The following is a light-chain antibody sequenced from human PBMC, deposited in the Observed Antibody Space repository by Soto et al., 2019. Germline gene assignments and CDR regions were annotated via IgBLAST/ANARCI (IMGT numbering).Light chain of an antibody. V-gene: IGKV1-12*01. CDR1: QDVSSW. Sequence: DLQMSQSPSSVSASVGDRVTITCRASQDVSSWLVWYQQKPGEAPKLLIYAASNLQSGVPSRFSGSGSGTDFTLTVNSLQPEDSATYFCQQASTFPRTFGGGTNVDIK. J-gene: IGKJ4*01. CDR3: QQASTFPRT. CDR2: AAS.